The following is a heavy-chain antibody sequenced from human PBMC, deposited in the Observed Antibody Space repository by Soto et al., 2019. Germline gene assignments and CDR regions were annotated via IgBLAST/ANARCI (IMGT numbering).Heavy chain of an antibody. J-gene: IGHJ4*01. CDR1: GFTFSGYA. CDR2: ISGSGGST. D-gene: IGHD3-10*01. V-gene: IGHV3-23*01. CDR3: ASPHPDYYGSGTHVQPFDY. Sequence: GGSLRLSCAASGFTFSGYAMSWVRQAPGKGLEWVSAISGSGGSTYYADSVKGRFTISRDNSKNTLYLQMNSLRAEDTAVYYCASPHPDYYGSGTHVQPFDYWGQGTLVTVSS.